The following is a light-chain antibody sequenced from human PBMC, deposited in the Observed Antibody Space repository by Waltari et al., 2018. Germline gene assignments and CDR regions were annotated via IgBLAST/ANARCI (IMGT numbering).Light chain of an antibody. V-gene: IGKV2-28*01. CDR1: QRLLHRDGYNY. CDR3: MQTLQTPIT. J-gene: IGKJ5*01. Sequence: EIVMTQSPLSLPVTPGESASISCRSSQRLLHRDGYNYVDWYLQKPGQSPQLLSYLDSNPASRVPDRFSGSGSGTDFTLRISRVEAEDVGVYYCMQTLQTPITFGQGTRLEIK. CDR2: LDS.